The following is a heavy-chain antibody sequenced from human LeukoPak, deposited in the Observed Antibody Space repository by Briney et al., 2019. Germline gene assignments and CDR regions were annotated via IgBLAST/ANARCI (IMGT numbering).Heavy chain of an antibody. Sequence: SETLSLTCTVSGGSLSSYYWSWIRQPPGKGLEWIGYIYYSGSTNYNPSLKSRVTISVDTSKNQFSLKLSSVTAADTAVYYCATLVVPAATEDAYFDYWGQGTLVTVSS. D-gene: IGHD2-2*01. CDR3: ATLVVPAATEDAYFDY. J-gene: IGHJ4*02. CDR2: IYYSGST. V-gene: IGHV4-59*12. CDR1: GGSLSSYY.